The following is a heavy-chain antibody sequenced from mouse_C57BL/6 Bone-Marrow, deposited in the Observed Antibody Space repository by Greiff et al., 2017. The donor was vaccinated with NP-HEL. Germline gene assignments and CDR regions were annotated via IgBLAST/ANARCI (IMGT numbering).Heavy chain of an antibody. J-gene: IGHJ4*01. CDR3: ARQTGDYAMDY. Sequence: EVQVVESGGGLVQPGGSLKLSCAASGFTFSDYYMYWVRQTPEKRLEWVAYISNGGGSPYYPVTVKGRFTISRDTAKNTLYLQMSRLKSEDTAMYYCARQTGDYAMDYWGQGTSVTVSS. CDR2: ISNGGGSP. V-gene: IGHV5-12*01. CDR1: GFTFSDYY.